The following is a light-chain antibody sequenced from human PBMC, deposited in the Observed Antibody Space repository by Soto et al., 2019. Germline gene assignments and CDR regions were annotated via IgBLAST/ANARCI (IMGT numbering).Light chain of an antibody. CDR3: EQYENIRPT. Sequence: DIQMTQSPSSLSASIGDRVILTCQASQDIANSLNLYQHKPGKGPKLMIYDASNLERGVPARLSRSGSGPDFSFSNSSLQPVDIATYYCEQYENIRPTFGQRTRLEIK. V-gene: IGKV1-33*01. J-gene: IGKJ5*01. CDR1: QDIANS. CDR2: DAS.